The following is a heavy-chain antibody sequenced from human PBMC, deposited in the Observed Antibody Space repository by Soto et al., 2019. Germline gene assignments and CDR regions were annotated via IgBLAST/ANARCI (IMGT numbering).Heavy chain of an antibody. V-gene: IGHV3-64*01. CDR3: ARVFERVVAKKTYYYYYYMDV. D-gene: IGHD2-15*01. Sequence: GGSLRLSCAASGFTFSSYAMHWVRQAPGKGLEYVSAISSNGGSTYYANSVKGRFTISRDNSKNTLYLQMGSLRAEDMAVYYCARVFERVVAKKTYYYYYYMDVWGKGTTVTVSS. J-gene: IGHJ6*03. CDR2: ISSNGGST. CDR1: GFTFSSYA.